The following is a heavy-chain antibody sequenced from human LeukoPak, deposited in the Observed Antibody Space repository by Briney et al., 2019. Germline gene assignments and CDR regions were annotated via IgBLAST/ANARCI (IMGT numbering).Heavy chain of an antibody. D-gene: IGHD2-15*01. CDR3: ARINCSGGTCYDYFDD. J-gene: IGHJ4*02. V-gene: IGHV3-23*01. CDR1: PVTFGTSA. CDR2: VSAGGSNT. Sequence: QSGGSLRLSCADSPVTFGTSAMSWVRQAPGKGLEWVSAVSAGGSNTYYAASVEGRFTISRDNSKDTLYLQMDSLRVEDTAQYFCARINCSGGTCYDYFDDWGQGTLVTVSS.